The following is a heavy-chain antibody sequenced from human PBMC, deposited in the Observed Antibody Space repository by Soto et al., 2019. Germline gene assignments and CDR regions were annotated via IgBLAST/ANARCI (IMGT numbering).Heavy chain of an antibody. V-gene: IGHV3-23*01. CDR3: AKDPSLVPAASMDV. Sequence: PGGSLRLSCAASGFTFSSYAMSWVRQAPGKGLEWVSAISGSGGSTYYADSVKGRFTISRDNSKNTLYLQMNSLRAEDTAVYYCAKDPSLVPAASMDVWGQGTTVTVSS. CDR1: GFTFSSYA. J-gene: IGHJ6*02. D-gene: IGHD2-2*01. CDR2: ISGSGGST.